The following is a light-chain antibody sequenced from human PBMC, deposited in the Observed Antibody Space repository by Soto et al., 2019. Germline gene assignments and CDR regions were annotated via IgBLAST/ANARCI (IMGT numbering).Light chain of an antibody. CDR3: QQRTNWPPK. CDR2: DAS. Sequence: EMVLAKNPSAVRRLGGESGSRCCRASQSVSSYLAWYQQKPGQPPTLLIYDASNRPTGIPARFSGSGSGTDFTLTCSSLKPEDFAVYYCQQRTNWPPKFGQGTKVDIK. CDR1: QSVSSY. J-gene: IGKJ1*01. V-gene: IGKV3-11*01.